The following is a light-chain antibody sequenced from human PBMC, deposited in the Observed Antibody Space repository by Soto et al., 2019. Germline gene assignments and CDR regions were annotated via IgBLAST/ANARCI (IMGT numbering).Light chain of an antibody. CDR3: QQYGGSRWT. Sequence: EIVLTLSPGTLSLSPGERATLSCRASQTVTSSYFAWYQQRPGQAPRLLIYATSSRATGIPDRFSGSGSGTDFTLTISSLDPEDFAVYYCQQYGGSRWTFGQGTKVDIK. V-gene: IGKV3-20*01. J-gene: IGKJ1*01. CDR1: QTVTSSY. CDR2: ATS.